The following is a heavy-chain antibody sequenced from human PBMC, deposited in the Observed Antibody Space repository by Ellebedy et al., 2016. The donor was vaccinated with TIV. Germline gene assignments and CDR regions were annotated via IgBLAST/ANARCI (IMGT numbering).Heavy chain of an antibody. J-gene: IGHJ5*02. CDR1: GFTFSDYY. Sequence: PGGSLRLSCAASGFTFSDYYMSWIRQAPGKGLEWVSYISSSGSTMYYADSVKGRFTISRDNAKNSLYLQMNSLRDEDTAVYYCVKTVRRYYNGSGRFYNWFDPWGQGTLVTVSS. D-gene: IGHD3-10*01. CDR3: VKTVRRYYNGSGRFYNWFDP. CDR2: ISSSGSTM. V-gene: IGHV3-11*01.